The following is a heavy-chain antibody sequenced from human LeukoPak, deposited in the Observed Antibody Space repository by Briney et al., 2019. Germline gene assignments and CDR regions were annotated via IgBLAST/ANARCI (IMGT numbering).Heavy chain of an antibody. J-gene: IGHJ4*02. CDR3: ARGSHYDYVWGSYRYSRDYFDY. CDR1: GGSFSGYY. CDR2: INYSGST. D-gene: IGHD3-16*02. Sequence: SETLSLTCAVYGGSFSGYYWSWIRQPPGKGLEWIGEINYSGSTNYNPSLKSRVTISVDTSKNQFSLKLSSVTAADTAVYYCARGSHYDYVWGSYRYSRDYFDYWGQGTLVTVSS. V-gene: IGHV4-34*01.